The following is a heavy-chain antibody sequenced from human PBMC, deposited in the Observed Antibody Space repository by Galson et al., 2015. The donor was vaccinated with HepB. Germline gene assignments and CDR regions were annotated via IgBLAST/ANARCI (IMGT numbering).Heavy chain of an antibody. CDR1: GYTFTSYG. D-gene: IGHD2-2*01. CDR3: ARWGSCSSTSCYYHYSYDTDV. V-gene: IGHV1-18*04. J-gene: IGHJ6*02. CDR2: LNPYNSNT. Sequence: SVKVSCKASGYTFTSYGIIWVRQAPGQGLEWMGWLNPYNSNTNYAQSLQGRVTMTTDSSTSTAHLELRSLRSDDTAVYYCARWGSCSSTSCYYHYSYDTDVWGQGTTVTVSS.